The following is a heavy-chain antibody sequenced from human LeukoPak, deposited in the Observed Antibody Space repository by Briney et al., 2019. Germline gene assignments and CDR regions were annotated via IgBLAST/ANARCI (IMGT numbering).Heavy chain of an antibody. J-gene: IGHJ3*02. D-gene: IGHD3-10*01. Sequence: SGGSLRLSCAASGFTVSSNYMSWVRQAPGKGLEWVSVIYSGGSTYYADSVKGRFTISRDNSKNTLYLQMNSLRAEDTAVYYCARDRGFGERDDAFDIWGQGTMVTVSS. CDR2: IYSGGST. CDR3: ARDRGFGERDDAFDI. V-gene: IGHV3-53*01. CDR1: GFTVSSNY.